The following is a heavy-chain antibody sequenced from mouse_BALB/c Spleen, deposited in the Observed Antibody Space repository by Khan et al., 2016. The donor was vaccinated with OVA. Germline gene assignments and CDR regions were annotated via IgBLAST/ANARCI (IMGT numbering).Heavy chain of an antibody. V-gene: IGHV1-9*01. CDR2: FLPGSNST. D-gene: IGHD1-1*01. CDR1: GYTFSSYW. CDR3: ARGNYYGSTAWFDY. Sequence: QVQLKESGAELMKPGASVKISCKATGYTFSSYWIEWVKQRPGHGLEWIGEFLPGSNSTNYNERFKGKATITADTSSNTAYMQLSSLTSEDSAIYYGARGNYYGSTAWFDYWGQGTLVTVSA. J-gene: IGHJ3*01.